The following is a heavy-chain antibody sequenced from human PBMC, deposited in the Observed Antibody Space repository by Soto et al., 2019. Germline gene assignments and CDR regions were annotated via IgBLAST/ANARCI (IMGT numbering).Heavy chain of an antibody. CDR2: ITNSGTI. CDR3: VRDWNSND. Sequence: QVRLVESGGGLVKPGGSLRLSCAASGFTFSDYYMSWIRQAPGKGLEWVSYITNSGTIYYADSVKGRFTISRDNANNSLFLQMNSLRVEDTALYSGVRDWNSNDWGQGTLVTVSS. J-gene: IGHJ4*02. V-gene: IGHV3-11*01. CDR1: GFTFSDYY. D-gene: IGHD1-7*01.